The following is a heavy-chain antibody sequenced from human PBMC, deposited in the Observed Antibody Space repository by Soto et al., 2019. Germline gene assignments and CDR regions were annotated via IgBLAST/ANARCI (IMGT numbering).Heavy chain of an antibody. V-gene: IGHV3-48*02. CDR3: ARDTSHSSGWSPFDY. J-gene: IGHJ4*02. Sequence: EVQLVESGGGLVQPGGSLRLSCAASGFTFSSYSMNWVRQAPGKGLEWVSYISSSSSTIYYADSVKGRFTISRDNAKNSLYLQMNSLRDEDTAVYYCARDTSHSSGWSPFDYWGQGTLVTVSS. D-gene: IGHD6-19*01. CDR1: GFTFSSYS. CDR2: ISSSSSTI.